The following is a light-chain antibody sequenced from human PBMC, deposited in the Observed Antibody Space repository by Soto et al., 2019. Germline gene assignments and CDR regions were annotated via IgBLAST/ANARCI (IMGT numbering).Light chain of an antibody. V-gene: IGLV2-8*01. CDR3: SSYAGSNNGV. CDR1: SSDVGGYNY. CDR2: EVS. J-gene: IGLJ2*01. Sequence: QSALTQPPSASGSPGQSVTISCTGTSSDVGGYNYVSWYQQHPGKAPKLMIYEVSKRPSGVPDRFSGSKSGKTASLTVSGLQADDEADYYCSSYAGSNNGVFGGGTQLTVL.